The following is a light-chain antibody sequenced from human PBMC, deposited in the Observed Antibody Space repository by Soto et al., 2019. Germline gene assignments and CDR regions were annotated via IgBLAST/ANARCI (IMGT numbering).Light chain of an antibody. CDR3: QQRSKWPLT. J-gene: IGKJ4*01. Sequence: EIVLTQSPETMSLSPGERATLSCRASQSVNSYLAWYQQKPGQAPRLLIYDASNRATGIPARFSGSGSGTDFTLTIGSLEPEDSAVYYCQQRSKWPLTFGGGTKVEIK. CDR1: QSVNSY. CDR2: DAS. V-gene: IGKV3-11*01.